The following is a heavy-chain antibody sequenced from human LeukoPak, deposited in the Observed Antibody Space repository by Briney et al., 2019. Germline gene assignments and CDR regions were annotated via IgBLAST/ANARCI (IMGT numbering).Heavy chain of an antibody. Sequence: SVKGSCKASGGTFSSYAISWVRQAPGQGLEWMGGIIPIFGTANYAQKFQGRVTITTDESTSTAYMELSSLRSEDTAVYYCARGPVDYYDSSGYSYWGQGTLVTVSS. J-gene: IGHJ4*02. CDR3: ARGPVDYYDSSGYSY. V-gene: IGHV1-69*05. CDR2: IIPIFGTA. CDR1: GGTFSSYA. D-gene: IGHD3-22*01.